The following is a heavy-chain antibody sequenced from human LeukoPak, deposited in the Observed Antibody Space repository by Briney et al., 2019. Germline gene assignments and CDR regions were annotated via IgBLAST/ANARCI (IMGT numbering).Heavy chain of an antibody. V-gene: IGHV3-7*02. CDR3: AKHGSGRYFDY. CDR1: GFAFRSYW. CDR2: INQDGSEK. J-gene: IGHJ4*02. Sequence: SGGSLRLSCAASGFAFRSYWMSWVRQAPGKGLEWVANINQDGSEKYYVDSVKGRFTISRDNAKDSLYLQMNSLRAEDTAVYYCAKHGSGRYFDYWGQGTLVTVSS. D-gene: IGHD6-19*01.